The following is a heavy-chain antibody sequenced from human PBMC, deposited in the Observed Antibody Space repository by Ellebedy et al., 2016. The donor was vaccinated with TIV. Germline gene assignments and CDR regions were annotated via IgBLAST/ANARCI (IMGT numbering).Heavy chain of an antibody. CDR2: ISAYNGHT. D-gene: IGHD1-1*01. V-gene: IGHV1-18*01. CDR1: GYTFTSYG. J-gene: IGHJ4*02. Sequence: AASVKVSCKASGYTFTSYGFTWVRQAPGQGLEWMGWISAYNGHTNYAQRFEGRVTLTTDTSTSTAYMELRSLRSDDTAVYYCARADWNHTYWGQGILVTVSS. CDR3: ARADWNHTY.